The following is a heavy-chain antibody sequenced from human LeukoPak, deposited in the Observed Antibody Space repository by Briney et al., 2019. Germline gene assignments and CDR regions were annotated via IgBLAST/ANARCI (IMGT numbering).Heavy chain of an antibody. CDR1: GGSFSGYY. J-gene: IGHJ6*02. CDR2: INHSGST. CDR3: ARGGFEYYYYYYGMDV. V-gene: IGHV4-34*01. D-gene: IGHD3-3*01. Sequence: SETLSLTCAVYGGSFSGYYWSWIRQPPGKGLEWIGEINHSGSTNYNPSLKSRVTISVDTSKNQFSLKLSSVTAADTAVYYCARGGFEYYYYYYGMDVWGQGATVTVSS.